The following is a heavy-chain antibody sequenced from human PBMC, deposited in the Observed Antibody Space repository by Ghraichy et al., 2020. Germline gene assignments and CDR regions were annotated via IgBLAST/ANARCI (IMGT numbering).Heavy chain of an antibody. CDR1: GFTFSSYG. J-gene: IGHJ4*02. CDR2: IRYDGSNK. CDR3: AKDTSGYDGYYFDY. Sequence: GGSLRLSCAASGFTFSSYGMHWVRQAPGKGLEWVAFIRYDGSNKYYADSVKGRFTISRDNSKNTLYLQMNSLRAEDTAVYYCAKDTSGYDGYYFDYWGQGTLVTVSS. V-gene: IGHV3-30*02. D-gene: IGHD5-12*01.